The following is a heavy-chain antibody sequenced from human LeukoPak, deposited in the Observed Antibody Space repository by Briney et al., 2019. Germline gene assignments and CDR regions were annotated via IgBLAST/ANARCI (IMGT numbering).Heavy chain of an antibody. J-gene: IGHJ4*02. D-gene: IGHD6-13*01. V-gene: IGHV3-30*18. CDR3: AKYSSSWYVDY. CDR2: ISYDGSNK. Sequence: PGGSLRLSCAASGLTFSSYGMHWVRQAPGKGLEWVAVISYDGSNKYYADSVKGRFTISRDNSKNTLYLQMNSLRAEDTAVYYCAKYSSSWYVDYWGQGTLVTVSS. CDR1: GLTFSSYG.